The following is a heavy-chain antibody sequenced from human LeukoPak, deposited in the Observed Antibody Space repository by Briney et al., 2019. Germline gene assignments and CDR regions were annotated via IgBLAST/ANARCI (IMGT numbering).Heavy chain of an antibody. CDR2: IYHSGST. Sequence: SETLSLTCTVSGGSISSSSYYWGWIRQPPGKGLEWIGYIYHSGSTYYNPSLKSRVTISVDRSKNQFSLKLSSVTAADTAVYYCAGEQYDSSGNDAFDIWGQGTMVTVSS. CDR3: AGEQYDSSGNDAFDI. V-gene: IGHV4-30-2*01. J-gene: IGHJ3*02. D-gene: IGHD3-22*01. CDR1: GGSISSSSYY.